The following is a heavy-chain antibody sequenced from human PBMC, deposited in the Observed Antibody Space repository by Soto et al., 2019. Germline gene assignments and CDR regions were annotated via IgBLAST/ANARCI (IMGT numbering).Heavy chain of an antibody. D-gene: IGHD1-26*01. Sequence: PGGSLRLSCAASGFTFSSYGMHWVRQAPGKGLEWVAVISYDGSNKYYADSVRGRFTISRDNSKDTLYLQMNSLRAEDTAVYYCAKDVVVGATTGLGDYYYYYGMDVWGQGITVTVSS. CDR2: ISYDGSNK. CDR1: GFTFSSYG. V-gene: IGHV3-30*18. J-gene: IGHJ6*02. CDR3: AKDVVVGATTGLGDYYYYYGMDV.